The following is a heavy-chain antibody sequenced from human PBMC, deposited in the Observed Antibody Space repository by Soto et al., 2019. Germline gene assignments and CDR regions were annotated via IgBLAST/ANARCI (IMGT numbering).Heavy chain of an antibody. J-gene: IGHJ6*02. D-gene: IGHD2-2*01. Sequence: GGSLRLSCAASGFTFSDYYMSWIRQAPGKWLEWVSYISSSGSTIYYADSVKGRFTISRDNAKNSLYLQMNSLRAEDTAVYYCARADCSSTSCYQIYYYYGMDVWGQGTTVTVSS. CDR2: ISSSGSTI. V-gene: IGHV3-11*01. CDR3: ARADCSSTSCYQIYYYYGMDV. CDR1: GFTFSDYY.